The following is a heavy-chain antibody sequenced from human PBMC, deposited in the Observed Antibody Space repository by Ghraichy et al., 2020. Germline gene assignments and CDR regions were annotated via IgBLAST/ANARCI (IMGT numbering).Heavy chain of an antibody. CDR1: GYTFTHFY. V-gene: IGHV1-46*01. CDR2: IHPSGGGT. D-gene: IGHD3-16*01. J-gene: IGHJ4*01. Sequence: ASVKVSCKASGYTFTHFYIHWVRQGPGQGLDWMGMIHPSGGGTNYAEKFQGRVIMTSDTSTSTVYMALSGLKSADTAVYYCARGRGTRGPDFWGQGSLVTVSS. CDR3: ARGRGTRGPDF.